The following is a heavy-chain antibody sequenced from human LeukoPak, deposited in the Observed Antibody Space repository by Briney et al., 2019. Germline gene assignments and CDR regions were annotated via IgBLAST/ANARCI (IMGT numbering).Heavy chain of an antibody. J-gene: IGHJ4*02. Sequence: GGSLRLSCAASGFTFSSYWMNWARQAPGKGLEWVANIKPDGSDEYYVDSVKGRFTISRDNAENSLYLQMNSLRAEDTAVYYCARENFQYWAQGTLVTVSS. CDR2: IKPDGSDE. CDR3: ARENFQY. CDR1: GFTFSSYW. V-gene: IGHV3-7*04.